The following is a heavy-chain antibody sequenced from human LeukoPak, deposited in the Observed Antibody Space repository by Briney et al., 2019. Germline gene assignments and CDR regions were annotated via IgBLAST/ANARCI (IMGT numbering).Heavy chain of an antibody. CDR3: ARVASAVIDY. J-gene: IGHJ4*02. CDR2: IYNSGSP. V-gene: IGHV4-30-2*01. CDR1: GGSISSGGYS. D-gene: IGHD2/OR15-2a*01. Sequence: SQTLSLTCAVSGGSISSGGYSWSWIRQPPGKGLEWIGYIYNSGSPYYNPSLKSRVTISVDRSKNQFSLKLSSVTAADTAVYYCARVASAVIDYWGQGTLVTVSS.